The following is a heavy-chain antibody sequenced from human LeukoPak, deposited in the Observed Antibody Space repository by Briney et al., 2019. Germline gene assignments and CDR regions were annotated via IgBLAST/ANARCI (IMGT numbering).Heavy chain of an antibody. CDR1: GYTFTSYD. Sequence: ASVKVSCKASGYTFTSYDINWVRQATGQGLEWMGWMNPNSGNTGYAQKFQGRVTMTRNTSISTAYMELSSLRFEDTAVYYCAMGIAAGNTPVDYWGQGTLVTVSS. CDR3: AMGIAAGNTPVDY. V-gene: IGHV1-8*01. CDR2: MNPNSGNT. J-gene: IGHJ4*02. D-gene: IGHD6-13*01.